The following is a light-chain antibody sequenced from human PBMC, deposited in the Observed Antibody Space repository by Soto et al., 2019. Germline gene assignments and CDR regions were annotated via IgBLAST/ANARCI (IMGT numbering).Light chain of an antibody. Sequence: QSALTQPASVSGSPGQSITISCTGTSSDVGGYNYVSWYQQHPGKAPKLMIYDVSNRPSGVSNRFSGSKSGNTASLTISGGQAEDEADYYCSSYTSSSTYVVFGGGTKLTVL. V-gene: IGLV2-14*01. CDR3: SSYTSSSTYVV. CDR2: DVS. CDR1: SSDVGGYNY. J-gene: IGLJ2*01.